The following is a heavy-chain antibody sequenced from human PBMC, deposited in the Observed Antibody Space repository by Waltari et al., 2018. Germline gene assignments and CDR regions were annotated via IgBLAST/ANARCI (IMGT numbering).Heavy chain of an antibody. Sequence: EVQLVQSGAEVKKPGATVKISCKVSGYTFTDYYMHWVQQAPGKGLEWMGRVDPEEGEKIYAEKFQGRVTITADTSTDTAYMELSSLRSEDTAVYYCATHPAYGGGHAFDIWGQGTMVTVSS. CDR2: VDPEEGEK. J-gene: IGHJ3*02. CDR3: ATHPAYGGGHAFDI. V-gene: IGHV1-69-2*01. D-gene: IGHD2-21*01. CDR1: GYTFTDYY.